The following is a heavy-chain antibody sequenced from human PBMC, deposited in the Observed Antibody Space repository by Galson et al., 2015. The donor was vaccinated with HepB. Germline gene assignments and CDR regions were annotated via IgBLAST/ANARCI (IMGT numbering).Heavy chain of an antibody. CDR2: IYAGDSDT. Sequence: QSGAEVKKPGESLKISCKGSGYSFTSFWIAWARQMPGKGLELMGIIYAGDSDTRYSPSFQGQVTISVDRSLKTAFLQWNSLKASDSALYYCARSSTISDYYFDTWGQGTLVTVSS. D-gene: IGHD1-1*01. V-gene: IGHV5-51*03. J-gene: IGHJ4*02. CDR3: ARSSTISDYYFDT. CDR1: GYSFTSFW.